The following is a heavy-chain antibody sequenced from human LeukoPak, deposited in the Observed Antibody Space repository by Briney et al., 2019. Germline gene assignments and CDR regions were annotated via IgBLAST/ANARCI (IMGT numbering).Heavy chain of an antibody. Sequence: GGSLRLSCAASGFTFSSYGMHWVRQAPGEELEWVAVIWYDGSNKYYADSVKGRFTISRDNSKNTLYLQMNSLRAEDTAVYYCARGYCSSTSCYAFDYWGQGTLVTVSS. V-gene: IGHV3-33*01. CDR3: ARGYCSSTSCYAFDY. D-gene: IGHD2-2*01. CDR2: IWYDGSNK. CDR1: GFTFSSYG. J-gene: IGHJ4*02.